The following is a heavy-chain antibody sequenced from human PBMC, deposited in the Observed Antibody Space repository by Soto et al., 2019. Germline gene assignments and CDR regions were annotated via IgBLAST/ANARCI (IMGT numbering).Heavy chain of an antibody. D-gene: IGHD2-8*01. CDR3: ARVVPARYAIDY. Sequence: GGSLRLSCAASGFTFSSYAMNWVRQAPGKGLEWVSAISGSGGSTYYADSVKGRFTISRDSSKNSLFLQMNSLRAEDTAAYYCARVVPARYAIDYWGQGTLVTVSS. CDR1: GFTFSSYA. CDR2: ISGSGGST. V-gene: IGHV3-23*01. J-gene: IGHJ4*02.